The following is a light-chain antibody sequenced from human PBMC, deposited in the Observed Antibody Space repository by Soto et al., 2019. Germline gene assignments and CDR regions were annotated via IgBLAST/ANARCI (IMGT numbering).Light chain of an antibody. V-gene: IGLV2-14*01. J-gene: IGLJ3*02. Sequence: QSALTQPASVSVSPGQSITISCTGTSSDVGGYNYVSWYQQHPGKAPKVMIYEVSNRPSGVSNRFSGSKSGNTASLTISGLQAEDEADYYCSSYTSSNTWVFGGGTKLTVL. CDR1: SSDVGGYNY. CDR3: SSYTSSNTWV. CDR2: EVS.